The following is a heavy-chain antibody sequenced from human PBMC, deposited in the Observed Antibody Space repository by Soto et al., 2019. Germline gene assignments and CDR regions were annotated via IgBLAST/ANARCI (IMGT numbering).Heavy chain of an antibody. J-gene: IGHJ4*02. D-gene: IGHD2-21*02. CDR2: VFYSGAT. Sequence: QVQLKESGPGLVKPLETLSLTCNVYGGPIHTGDYYWNWIRQPPGKVLEWIGYVFYSGATNYSPSLNGRAAISMDTSKHQFSMSLTSVTAADTAVYYCARAGFSYGDLLFWGQGIRV. V-gene: IGHV4-30-4*01. CDR1: GGPIHTGDYY. CDR3: ARAGFSYGDLLF.